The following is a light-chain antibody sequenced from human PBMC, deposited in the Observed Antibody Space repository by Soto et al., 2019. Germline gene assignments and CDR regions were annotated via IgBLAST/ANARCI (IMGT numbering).Light chain of an antibody. CDR3: QQYNNWPPIT. J-gene: IGKJ5*01. Sequence: MPQTPENLFVSPGEGVTLSCRASQSVSSNLAWSQPRPGQAPRLLIYGASPRATGIPARLSGSGSGTEFTLTISSLQSEDFAVYSCQQYNNWPPITSAQRTRLEI. CDR1: QSVSSN. CDR2: GAS. V-gene: IGKV3-15*01.